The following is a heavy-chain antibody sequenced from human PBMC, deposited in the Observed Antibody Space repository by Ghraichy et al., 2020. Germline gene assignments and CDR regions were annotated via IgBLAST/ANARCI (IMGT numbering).Heavy chain of an antibody. CDR1: GFTFSDYY. CDR3: ARDVGHNGYDFVNF. J-gene: IGHJ1*01. D-gene: IGHD3-3*01. CDR2: IGNSGRAI. Sequence: GGSLRLSCSVSGFTFSDYYMAWVRQAPGKGLEWVAYIGNSGRAIFYADSVKGRFTVARDNGKTLLFLKMTNLRGDDTAIYYCARDVGHNGYDFVNFWGQGTLVTVSS. V-gene: IGHV3-11*01.